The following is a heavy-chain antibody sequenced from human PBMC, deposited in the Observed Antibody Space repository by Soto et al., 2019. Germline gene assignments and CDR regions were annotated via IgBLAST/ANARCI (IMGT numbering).Heavy chain of an antibody. CDR2: IIPIFGTA. V-gene: IGHV1-69*06. Sequence: SVKVSCKASGGTFSSYAISWVRQAPGQGLEWMGGIIPIFGTANYAQKFQGRVTITADKSTSTAYMELSSLRSEDTAVYYCARERYCSSTSCYTPDYYYYYGMDVWGQGTTVTVSS. CDR3: ARERYCSSTSCYTPDYYYYYGMDV. D-gene: IGHD2-2*02. CDR1: GGTFSSYA. J-gene: IGHJ6*02.